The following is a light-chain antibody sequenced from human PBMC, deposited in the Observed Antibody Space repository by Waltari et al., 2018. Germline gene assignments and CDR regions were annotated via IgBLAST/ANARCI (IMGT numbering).Light chain of an antibody. J-gene: IGLJ2*01. CDR3: SSYASIITLI. Sequence: QSALTQPASVSGSPGQSITISCPGTSSDVGGYNYVSWYQQHPRKAPKLMIYEVNNRPSGVSYRLSRSESGKAASLTSSGLHAEDDANDYGSSYASIITLIFGGGTRLTGL. CDR1: SSDVGGYNY. CDR2: EVN. V-gene: IGLV2-14*01.